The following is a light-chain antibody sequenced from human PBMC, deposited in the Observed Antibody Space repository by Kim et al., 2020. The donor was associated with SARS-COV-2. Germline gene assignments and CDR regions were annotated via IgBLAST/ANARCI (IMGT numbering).Light chain of an antibody. J-gene: IGLJ1*01. V-gene: IGLV1-47*01. Sequence: RVTISCSGNSSTIGSNYVYWYQQLPGTAPKLLIYRNNQRPSGVPDRFSGSKSGTSASLAISGLRSEDEADYYCAAWDDSLSVLYVFGTGTKVTVL. CDR2: RNN. CDR3: AAWDDSLSVLYV. CDR1: SSTIGSNY.